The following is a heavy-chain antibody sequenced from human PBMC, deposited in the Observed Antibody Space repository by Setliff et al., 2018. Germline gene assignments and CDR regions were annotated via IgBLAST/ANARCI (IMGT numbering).Heavy chain of an antibody. CDR3: ARRATNYNFWSGYYDY. V-gene: IGHV4-39*07. CDR2: IYYSGST. CDR1: GGSISSSSYY. D-gene: IGHD3-3*01. Sequence: LSLTCTVSGGSISSSSYYWGWIRQPPGKGLEWIGSIYYSGSTYYNPSLKSRVTISVDTSKNQFSLKLSSVTAADTAVYYCARRATNYNFWSGYYDYWGQGTLVTVSS. J-gene: IGHJ4*02.